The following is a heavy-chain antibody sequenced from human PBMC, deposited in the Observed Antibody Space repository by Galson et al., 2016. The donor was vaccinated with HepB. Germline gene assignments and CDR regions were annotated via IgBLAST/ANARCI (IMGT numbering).Heavy chain of an antibody. V-gene: IGHV3-9*01. Sequence: SLRLSCAASGFRFDDYAMHWVRQGPGKGLEWVSSITWNSGSIRYADSVTGRFTISRDNAKNSLYLQMNSLGPEDTAFYYCAKDKGLGIYSGNSYYFDYWGRGTLVTVSS. CDR3: AKDKGLGIYSGNSYYFDY. D-gene: IGHD4-23*01. CDR2: ITWNSGSI. J-gene: IGHJ4*02. CDR1: GFRFDDYA.